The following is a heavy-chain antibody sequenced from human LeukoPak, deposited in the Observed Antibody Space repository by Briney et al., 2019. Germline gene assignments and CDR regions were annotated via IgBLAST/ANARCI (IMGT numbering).Heavy chain of an antibody. CDR1: GGSISSYY. V-gene: IGHV4-59*01. Sequence: PSETLSLTCTVSGGSISSYYWSWIRQPPGKGLEWIGYIYYSGSTNYNPSLKSRVTISVDTSKNQFSLKLSSVTAADTAVYYCARGPQKVVPKYYFDYWGQGTLVTVSS. J-gene: IGHJ4*02. CDR3: ARGPQKVVPKYYFDY. D-gene: IGHD2-21*01. CDR2: IYYSGST.